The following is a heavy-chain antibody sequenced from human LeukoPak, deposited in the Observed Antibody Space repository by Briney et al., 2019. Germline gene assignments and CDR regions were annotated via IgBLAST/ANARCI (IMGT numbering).Heavy chain of an antibody. CDR1: GGSISSYY. CDR2: IYYSGST. Sequence: SETLSLTCTVSGGSISSYYWSWIRQPPGKGLERIGSIYYSGSTYYNPSPKSRVTISVDTSKNQFSLKLSSVTAADTAVYYCAALRASGAYCGGDCYLRGDDYWGQGTLVTVSS. J-gene: IGHJ4*02. D-gene: IGHD2-21*01. V-gene: IGHV4-59*05. CDR3: AALRASGAYCGGDCYLRGDDY.